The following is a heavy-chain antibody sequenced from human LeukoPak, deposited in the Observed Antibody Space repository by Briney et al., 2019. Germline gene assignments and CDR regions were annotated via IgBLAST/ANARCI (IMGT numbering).Heavy chain of an antibody. Sequence: ASVKVSCKASGYTFTGYSMHWVRQAPGQGLEWMGWINPNSGGTNYAQKFQGRVTMTRDTSISTAYMELSRLRSDDTAVYYCARGPNRNDVGYFDYWGQGTLVTVSS. CDR1: GYTFTGYS. V-gene: IGHV1-2*02. CDR3: ARGPNRNDVGYFDY. D-gene: IGHD1-1*01. J-gene: IGHJ4*02. CDR2: INPNSGGT.